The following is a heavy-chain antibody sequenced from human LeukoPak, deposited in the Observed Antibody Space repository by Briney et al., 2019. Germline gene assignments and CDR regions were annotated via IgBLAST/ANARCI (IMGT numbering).Heavy chain of an antibody. CDR3: ARESGYSSSWYIAYYYYYMDV. D-gene: IGHD6-13*01. J-gene: IGHJ6*03. Sequence: SETLSLTCTVSGGSISSGSYYWSWIRQPAGKGLEWIGRIYTSGSTNYNPSLKSRVTISVDTSKNQFFLKLSPFTAADTAVYYCARESGYSSSWYIAYYYYYMDVWGKGTTVTVSS. CDR2: IYTSGST. V-gene: IGHV4-61*02. CDR1: GGSISSGSYY.